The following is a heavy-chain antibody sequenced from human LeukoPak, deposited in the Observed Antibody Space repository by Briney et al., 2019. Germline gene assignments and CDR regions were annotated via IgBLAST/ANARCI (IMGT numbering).Heavy chain of an antibody. Sequence: PGGSLRLSCAASGFTFSDYWMGWVRQAPGKGLEWVANIQQDGSGKYYVDSVKGRFTISRDNAKKSLFLQVSSLRVEDTAVYYCARDRGFSYGIDFWGQGTLVTVSS. CDR3: ARDRGFSYGIDF. J-gene: IGHJ4*02. D-gene: IGHD5-18*01. V-gene: IGHV3-7*04. CDR2: IQQDGSGK. CDR1: GFTFSDYW.